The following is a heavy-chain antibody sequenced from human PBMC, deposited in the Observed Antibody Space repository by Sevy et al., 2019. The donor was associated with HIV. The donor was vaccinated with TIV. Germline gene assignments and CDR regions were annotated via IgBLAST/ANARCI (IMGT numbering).Heavy chain of an antibody. CDR1: GGSITSLY. V-gene: IGHV4-59*08. J-gene: IGHJ4*02. D-gene: IGHD1-26*01. CDR3: AGENAWGRGYS. Sequence: SETLSLTCTVSGGSITSLYWNWIRQPPGKGLEWIANIYYNGHINYNPSLKTRVTLALDTSKNQFSLRLSSVTAADTAMYYCAGENAWGRGYSWGQGTLVTVSS. CDR2: IYYNGHI.